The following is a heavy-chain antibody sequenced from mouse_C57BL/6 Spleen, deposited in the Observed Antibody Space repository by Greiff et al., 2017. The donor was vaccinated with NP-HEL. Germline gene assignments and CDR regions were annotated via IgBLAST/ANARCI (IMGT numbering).Heavy chain of an antibody. Sequence: QVQLQQSGAELVKPGASVKISCKASGYAFSSYWMNWVKQRPGKGLEWIGQIYPGDGDTNYNGKFKGKATLTADKSSSTAYMQLSSLTSEDSAVYFCARDYYYGSSYDAMDYWGQGTSVTVSS. CDR2: IYPGDGDT. CDR1: GYAFSSYW. CDR3: ARDYYYGSSYDAMDY. V-gene: IGHV1-80*01. J-gene: IGHJ4*01. D-gene: IGHD1-1*01.